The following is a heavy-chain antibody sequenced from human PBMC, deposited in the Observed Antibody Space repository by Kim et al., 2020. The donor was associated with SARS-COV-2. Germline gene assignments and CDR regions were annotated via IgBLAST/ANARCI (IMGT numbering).Heavy chain of an antibody. V-gene: IGHV4-34*01. CDR1: GGSFSGYY. CDR2: INHSGST. J-gene: IGHJ5*02. Sequence: SETLSLTCAVYGGSFSGYYWSWIRQPPGKGLEWIGEINHSGSTNYNPSLKSRVTISVDTSKNQFSLKLSSVTAADTAVYYCARARRWTAATSPPTAWGQGTLVTVSS. D-gene: IGHD6-13*01. CDR3: ARARRWTAATSPPTA.